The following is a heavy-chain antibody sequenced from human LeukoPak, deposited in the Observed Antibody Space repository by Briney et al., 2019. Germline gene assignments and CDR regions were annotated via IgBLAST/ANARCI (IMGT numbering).Heavy chain of an antibody. CDR1: VFSFSYHG. J-gene: IGHJ6*03. V-gene: IGHV3-21*01. CDR3: AVRAKDGYNSKYYYYYYYMDV. CDR2: VSPPGGGT. D-gene: IGHD5-24*01. Sequence: GGSLRLSCVASVFSFSYHGMNWVRLAPGKGLEWVGGVSPPGGGTYYADSGKGRFTISRDNAKNSLYLQMNSLRAEDTAVYYCAVRAKDGYNSKYYYYYYYMDVWGKGTTVTVSS.